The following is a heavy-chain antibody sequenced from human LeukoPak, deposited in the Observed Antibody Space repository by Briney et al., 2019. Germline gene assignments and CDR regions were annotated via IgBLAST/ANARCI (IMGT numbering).Heavy chain of an antibody. J-gene: IGHJ3*02. CDR1: GYTFTGNY. CDR2: INPNSGGT. CDR3: ARGGDCYSSENDAFDI. V-gene: IGHV1-2*02. D-gene: IGHD2-21*02. Sequence: GASVKVSCKASGYTFTGNYMHWVRQGPGQGLEWLGWINPNSGGTNYAQKFQGRVTTTRDTSISTAYMELSRLRSDDTAVYYCARGGDCYSSENDAFDIWGQGTMVTVSS.